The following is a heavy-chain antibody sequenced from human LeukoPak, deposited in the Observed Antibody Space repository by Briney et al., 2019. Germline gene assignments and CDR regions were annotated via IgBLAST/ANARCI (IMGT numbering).Heavy chain of an antibody. V-gene: IGHV3-23*01. D-gene: IGHD3-22*01. CDR1: GFTFSSYA. Sequence: GGSLRLSCAASGFTFSSYAMSWVRQAPGKGLEWVSAISGSGGSTYYADSVKGRFTISRDNSKNTLYLQMNSLRAEATAVYYCAKEVDSSGYYPRDLDYWGQGTLVTVSS. CDR2: ISGSGGST. CDR3: AKEVDSSGYYPRDLDY. J-gene: IGHJ4*02.